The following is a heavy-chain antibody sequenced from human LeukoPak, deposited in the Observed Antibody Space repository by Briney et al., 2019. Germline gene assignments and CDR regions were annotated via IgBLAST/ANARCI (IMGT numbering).Heavy chain of an antibody. Sequence: GGSLRLSCAASGFTFSDYYMSWIRQAPGKGLEWVSYISRGGNTLYYADSVKGRFTISRDNVKNSLYLQMNSLRAEDTAVYYCARDGGSYRYMDVWGKGTTVTISS. CDR3: ARDGGSYRYMDV. J-gene: IGHJ6*03. CDR1: GFTFSDYY. CDR2: ISRGGNTL. V-gene: IGHV3-11*01. D-gene: IGHD1-26*01.